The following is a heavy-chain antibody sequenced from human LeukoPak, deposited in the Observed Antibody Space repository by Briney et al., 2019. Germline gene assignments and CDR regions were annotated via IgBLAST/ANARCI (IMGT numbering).Heavy chain of an antibody. Sequence: SETLSLTCTVSGGSFSSYIYPWGWIRQPPGKGLEWIGSISHSGTTYYNPSLKSRVTISIDTSKSQFSLKLNSVTAADTAVYYCAREVGNSYYYYYMDVWGRGTAVTVSS. CDR2: ISHSGTT. CDR1: GGSFSSYIYP. J-gene: IGHJ6*03. CDR3: AREVGNSYYYYYMDV. D-gene: IGHD1-14*01. V-gene: IGHV4-39*07.